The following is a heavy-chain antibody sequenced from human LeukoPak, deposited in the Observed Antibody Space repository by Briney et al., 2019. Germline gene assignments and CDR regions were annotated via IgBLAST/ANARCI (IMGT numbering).Heavy chain of an antibody. CDR1: GFTLDDYP. J-gene: IGHJ4*02. Sequence: GGSLMLACAASGFTLDDYPMESVRQARGKGRGWVSLISWDGGSTYDAACVKGRFTTARDNSKTTLYLKMNSLRAEATAVYYCAKGGGYASSTFDYWGQETLVTVSS. CDR3: AKGGGYASSTFDY. CDR2: ISWDGGST. V-gene: IGHV3-43*01. D-gene: IGHD3-16*01.